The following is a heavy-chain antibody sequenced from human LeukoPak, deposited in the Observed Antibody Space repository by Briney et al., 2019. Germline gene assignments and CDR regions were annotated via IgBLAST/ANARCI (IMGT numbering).Heavy chain of an antibody. CDR2: FALSGAT. CDR3: ARWGESEWAFAS. CDR1: GGSISSYY. Sequence: SETLSLACTVSGGSISSYYWSWIRQSPGKGLEWIGYFALSGATSYSSSLKSRVTISRDTSKNQLSLKLISVTAADTAVYYCARWGESEWAFASWGPGTLVTVSS. D-gene: IGHD2-21*01. J-gene: IGHJ4*02. V-gene: IGHV4-59*08.